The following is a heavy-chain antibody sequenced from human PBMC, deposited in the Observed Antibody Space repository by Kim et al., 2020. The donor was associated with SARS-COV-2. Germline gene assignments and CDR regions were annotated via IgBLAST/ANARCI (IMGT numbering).Heavy chain of an antibody. Sequence: GGSLRLSCAASGFTFSDYYMSWIRQAPGKGLEWVSYISSSGSTICYADSVKGRFTISRDNAKNSLYLQMNSLRAEDTAVYYCARADVLVVQYYFDYWGQGTLVTVSS. J-gene: IGHJ4*02. D-gene: IGHD3-22*01. V-gene: IGHV3-11*01. CDR2: ISSSGSTI. CDR1: GFTFSDYY. CDR3: ARADVLVVQYYFDY.